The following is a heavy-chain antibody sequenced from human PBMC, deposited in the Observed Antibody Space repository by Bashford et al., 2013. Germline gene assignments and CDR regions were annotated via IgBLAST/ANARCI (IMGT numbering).Heavy chain of an antibody. J-gene: IGHJ4*02. Sequence: ASVKVSCKASGYTFTSYAMHWVRQAPGQRLEWMGWINAGNGNTNYAQKLQGRVTMTTETSTTTAYMEMRSLISDDTAVYYCATGSQSDYWGQGTLVTVSS. CDR1: GYTFTSYA. CDR2: INAGNGNT. V-gene: IGHV1-3*01. CDR3: ATGSQSDY.